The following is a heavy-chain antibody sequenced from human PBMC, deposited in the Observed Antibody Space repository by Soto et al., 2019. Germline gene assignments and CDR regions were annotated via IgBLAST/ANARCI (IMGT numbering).Heavy chain of an antibody. CDR2: ISGSGGST. V-gene: IGHV3-23*01. J-gene: IGHJ2*01. Sequence: EVQLLESGGGLVQPGGSLRLSCAASGFTLSSYAMSWVGQAPGKGLEWVSVISGSGGSTYSADSVKGRFTISRNNSKNTLYRQVNSLRAEDTAGYYCAKRTVGWYFDLWGRGTLVTVSS. CDR1: GFTLSSYA. D-gene: IGHD4-17*01. CDR3: AKRTVGWYFDL.